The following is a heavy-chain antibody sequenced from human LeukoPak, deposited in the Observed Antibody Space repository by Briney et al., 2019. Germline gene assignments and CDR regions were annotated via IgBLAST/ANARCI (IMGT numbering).Heavy chain of an antibody. V-gene: IGHV4-61*01. CDR3: ARVDDILTGPFDY. Sequence: PSETLSLTCTVSGGSVSSGSYYWSWIRQPPGKGLEWIGYIYYSRSTNYNPSLKSRVTISVDTSKNQFSLKLSSVTAADTAVYYCARVDDILTGPFDYRGQGTLVTVSS. CDR1: GGSVSSGSYY. CDR2: IYYSRST. D-gene: IGHD3-9*01. J-gene: IGHJ4*02.